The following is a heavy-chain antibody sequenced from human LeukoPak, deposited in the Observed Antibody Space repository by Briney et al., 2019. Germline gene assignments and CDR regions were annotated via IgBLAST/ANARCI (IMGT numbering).Heavy chain of an antibody. Sequence: GGSLRLSCAASGFTFDAYAMHWVRQVPGKGLEWVSGISWNSDTIVYADSVKGRFTISRDTSKNTLYLQMNSLRAEDTAVYYCARSYSSSSGGFYYFDYWGQGTLVTVSS. J-gene: IGHJ4*02. CDR2: ISWNSDTI. V-gene: IGHV3-9*01. D-gene: IGHD6-6*01. CDR3: ARSYSSSSGGFYYFDY. CDR1: GFTFDAYA.